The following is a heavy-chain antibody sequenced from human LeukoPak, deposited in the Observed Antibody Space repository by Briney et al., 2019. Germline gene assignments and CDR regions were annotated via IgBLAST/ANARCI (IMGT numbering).Heavy chain of an antibody. CDR1: GGTFSSYA. CDR2: IIPILGIA. Sequence: GASVKVSCKASGGTFSSYAISWVRQAPGQGLEWMGRIIPILGIANYAQKFQGRVTITADKSTSTAYMELSSLRSEDTAVYYCASPTQDPSGWYTAAGWFDPWREAPVVAASA. CDR3: ASPTQDPSGWYTAAGWFDP. V-gene: IGHV1-69*04. D-gene: IGHD6-19*01. J-gene: IGHJ5*02.